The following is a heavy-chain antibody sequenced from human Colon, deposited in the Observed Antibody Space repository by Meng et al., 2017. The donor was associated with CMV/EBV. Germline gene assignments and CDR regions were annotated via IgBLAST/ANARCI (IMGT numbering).Heavy chain of an antibody. J-gene: IGHJ4*02. Sequence: GESLKNSCVASGFKFSDYRMNWVRQAPGKGLEWVSSMMGGDSYKYYAESVQGRFTISRDNAKNSVFLQMDSLRGDDTAIYYCARARGQLSFDLWGQGISVTVSS. D-gene: IGHD2/OR15-2a*01. CDR2: MMGGDSYK. CDR3: ARARGQLSFDL. V-gene: IGHV3-21*06. CDR1: GFKFSDYR.